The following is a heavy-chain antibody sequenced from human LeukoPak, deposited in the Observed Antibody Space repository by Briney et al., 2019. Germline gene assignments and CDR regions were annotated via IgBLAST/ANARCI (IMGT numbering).Heavy chain of an antibody. CDR1: GESFSGYY. D-gene: IGHD3-16*01. CDR2: INHSGST. V-gene: IGHV4-34*01. CDR3: ARVLVGDYYYYSMDV. J-gene: IGHJ6*03. Sequence: SETLSLTCAVYGESFSGYYWSWIRQPPGKGLEWIGEINHSGSTNYNPSLKRRVTISVATSTNQFSLKLSSVTAADTAVYYCARVLVGDYYYYSMDVWGKGTTVTVSS.